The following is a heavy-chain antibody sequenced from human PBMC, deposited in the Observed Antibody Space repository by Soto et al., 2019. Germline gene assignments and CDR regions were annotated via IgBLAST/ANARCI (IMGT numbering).Heavy chain of an antibody. CDR2: IKPSGGST. J-gene: IGHJ3*02. CDR3: ARKPSPVDSSSWADAFDI. Sequence: GASVKVSCKASGYTFTSYYMHWVRQAPGQGLEWMGIIKPSGGSTSYAQKFQGRVTMTRDTSTSTVYMELSSPRSEDTAVYYCARKPSPVDSSSWADAFDIWGQGTMVTVSS. V-gene: IGHV1-46*01. D-gene: IGHD6-13*01. CDR1: GYTFTSYY.